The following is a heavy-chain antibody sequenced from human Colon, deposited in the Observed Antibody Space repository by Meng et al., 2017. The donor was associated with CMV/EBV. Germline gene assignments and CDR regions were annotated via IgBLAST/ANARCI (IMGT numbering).Heavy chain of an antibody. Sequence: GESLKISCAASGFTFSSYAMSWVRQAPGKGLEWVASISGDSSNIYYSDSLKGRFTVSRDNAKNSLYLQMDRLRVEDTAVYYCARDMIGPKIVAEWFDPWGQGTLVTVSS. D-gene: IGHD3-16*01. J-gene: IGHJ5*02. CDR1: GFTFSSYA. CDR3: ARDMIGPKIVAEWFDP. CDR2: ISGDSSNI. V-gene: IGHV3-21*01.